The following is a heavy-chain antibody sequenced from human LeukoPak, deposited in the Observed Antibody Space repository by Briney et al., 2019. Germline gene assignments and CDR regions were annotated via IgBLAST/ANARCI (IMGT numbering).Heavy chain of an antibody. D-gene: IGHD3-16*02. Sequence: SLKGRFTISRDNAKNSLYLQMNSLRAEDTAVYYCATTLGELSLSPFDYWGQGTLVTVSS. V-gene: IGHV3-21*01. J-gene: IGHJ4*02. CDR3: ATTLGELSLSPFDY.